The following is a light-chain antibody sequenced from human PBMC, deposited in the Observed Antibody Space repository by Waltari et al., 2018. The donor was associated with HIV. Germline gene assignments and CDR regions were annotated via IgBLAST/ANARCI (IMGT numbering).Light chain of an antibody. Sequence: EIVLTQSPGTLSLSPGERATLSCRASQSVSSNFLAWYQQKPGQAPRLHINGASNRVTGSPDRFSGSGSGTDFSLTISRLEPEDFVLYFCQQYATSPPSFGQGTKVEIK. CDR1: QSVSSNF. V-gene: IGKV3-20*01. CDR2: GAS. J-gene: IGKJ1*01. CDR3: QQYATSPPS.